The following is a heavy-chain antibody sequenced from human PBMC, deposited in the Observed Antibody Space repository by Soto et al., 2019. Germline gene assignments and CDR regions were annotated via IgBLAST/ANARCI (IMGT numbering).Heavy chain of an antibody. CDR2: IYYSGST. J-gene: IGHJ6*02. V-gene: IGHV4-61*01. Sequence: SETLSLTCTVSGGSVSSGSYYWSWIRQRPGKGLEWIGYIYYSGSTNYNPSLKSRVTISVDTSKNQFSLKLSSVTAADTAVYYCARDRYNWKAYYYYGMDVWGQGTTVTVSS. CDR1: GGSVSSGSYY. CDR3: ARDRYNWKAYYYYGMDV. D-gene: IGHD1-20*01.